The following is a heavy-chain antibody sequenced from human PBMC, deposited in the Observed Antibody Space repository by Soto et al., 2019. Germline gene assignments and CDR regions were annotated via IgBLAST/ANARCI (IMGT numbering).Heavy chain of an antibody. CDR2: INHSGST. Sequence: SETLSLTCAVYGGSFSGYYWSWIRQPPGKVLEWIGEINHSGSTNYNPSLKSRVTISVDTSKNQFSLKLSSVTAADTAVYYCAIRPQHCSGGSCSSDFDYWGQGTLVTVS. CDR3: AIRPQHCSGGSCSSDFDY. D-gene: IGHD2-15*01. J-gene: IGHJ4*02. CDR1: GGSFSGYY. V-gene: IGHV4-34*01.